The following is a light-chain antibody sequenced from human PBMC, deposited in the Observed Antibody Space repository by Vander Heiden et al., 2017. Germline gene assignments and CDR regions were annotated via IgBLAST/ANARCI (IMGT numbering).Light chain of an antibody. Sequence: SYVLTQPPSASVTPGQAARITCGGDNIGRKSVHWYQQRPGQAPVVVVYDDSDRPSGIPDRISGSNSGNTATLTISKVEAGDEADYFCQVWDSSSHHVVFGGGTKLTVL. V-gene: IGLV3-21*02. J-gene: IGLJ2*01. CDR1: NIGRKS. CDR3: QVWDSSSHHVV. CDR2: DDS.